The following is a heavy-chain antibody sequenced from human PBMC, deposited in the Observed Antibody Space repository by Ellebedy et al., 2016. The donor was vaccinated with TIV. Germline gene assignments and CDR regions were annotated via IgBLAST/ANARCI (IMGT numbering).Heavy chain of an antibody. J-gene: IGHJ4*02. V-gene: IGHV4-39*01. Sequence: MPSETLSLTCTVSGGSISSPSYYWGWIRQPPGKGLEWRGSIYYSGSTYYSPSLKSPVTMSIDTSKNQFSLKLSSVTAADTAVYYCARHHAVERGAIDYWGQGTLVTVSS. CDR2: IYYSGST. D-gene: IGHD1-1*01. CDR1: GGSISSPSYY. CDR3: ARHHAVERGAIDY.